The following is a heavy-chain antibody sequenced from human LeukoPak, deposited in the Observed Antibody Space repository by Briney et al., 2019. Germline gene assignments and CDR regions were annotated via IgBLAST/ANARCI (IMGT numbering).Heavy chain of an antibody. V-gene: IGHV3-30*02. D-gene: IGHD4-17*01. CDR1: GFAFSRCG. CDR3: AKDKGATVDYFDY. J-gene: IGHJ4*02. Sequence: GGSLRLSCAASGFAFSRCGMHWVRQAPGKGLEWVAFIPYDGSNKYYADSVKGRFTISRDISKNTLFLQMNSLRPEDTAVYYCAKDKGATVDYFDYWGQGTLVTVSS. CDR2: IPYDGSNK.